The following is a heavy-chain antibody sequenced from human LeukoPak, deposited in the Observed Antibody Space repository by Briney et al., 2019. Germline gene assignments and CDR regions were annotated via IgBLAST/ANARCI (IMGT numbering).Heavy chain of an antibody. V-gene: IGHV3-30*18. CDR3: VKGLVQTTMSYSVDY. D-gene: IGHD1-1*01. Sequence: GGSLRLSCAASGFTFSSYGMHWVRQAPGKGLEWVALISSDGSKNIYADPVKGRFTVSRDNSKNTLYLQMNSLRAEDTAVYYCVKGLVQTTMSYSVDYWGQGALVTVSS. CDR2: ISSDGSKN. J-gene: IGHJ4*02. CDR1: GFTFSSYG.